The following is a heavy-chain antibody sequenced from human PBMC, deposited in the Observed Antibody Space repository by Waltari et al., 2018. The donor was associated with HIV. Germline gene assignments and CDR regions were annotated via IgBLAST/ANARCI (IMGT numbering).Heavy chain of an antibody. V-gene: IGHV2-5*01. J-gene: IGHJ2*01. CDR2: LYWNDDK. CDR1: AFSPSTSGVG. CDR3: AHSPYYDCWSGLSPPFSARSSNWYFDL. D-gene: IGHD3-3*01. Sequence: QITLKESGPTLVKPTQTLTLTCTFPAFSPSTSGVGVGWISQPPGPHLEVLVLLYWNDDKSYSPSLKSRLTITKDTSKNQVVLTMTNMDPVDTATYYCAHSPYYDCWSGLSPPFSARSSNWYFDLWGRGTLVTVSS.